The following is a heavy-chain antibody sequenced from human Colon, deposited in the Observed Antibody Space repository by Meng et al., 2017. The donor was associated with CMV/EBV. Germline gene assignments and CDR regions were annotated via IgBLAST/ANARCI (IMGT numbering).Heavy chain of an antibody. Sequence: NASGDNFDDHIIRWLRAAPKRGLWWIGLINPYTGTVDSGRGVRGSITVTKDTSSRTVYMELSSLASEDTGIFYCVRERSGYKYFDSWGQGTLVTVSS. CDR2: INPYTGTV. CDR1: GDNFDDHI. V-gene: IGHV1-46*02. J-gene: IGHJ4*02. CDR3: VRERSGYKYFDS. D-gene: IGHD5-12*01.